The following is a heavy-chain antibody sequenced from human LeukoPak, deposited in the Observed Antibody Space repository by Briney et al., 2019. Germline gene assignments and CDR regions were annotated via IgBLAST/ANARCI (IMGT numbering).Heavy chain of an antibody. D-gene: IGHD3-9*01. CDR3: ARERGHFDWFNYYYMDV. J-gene: IGHJ6*03. Sequence: ASVKVSCKASGGTFSSYAISWVRQAPGQGLEWMGWISTYNGNTNYAQKLQGRVTMTRDTSTSTVYMELSSLRSEDTAVYYCARERGHFDWFNYYYMDVWGKGTTVTISS. CDR1: GGTFSSYA. V-gene: IGHV1-18*01. CDR2: ISTYNGNT.